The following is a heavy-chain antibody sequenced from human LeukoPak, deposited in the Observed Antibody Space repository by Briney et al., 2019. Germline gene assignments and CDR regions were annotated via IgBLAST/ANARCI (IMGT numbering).Heavy chain of an antibody. CDR1: GFTFSTFA. D-gene: IGHD3-10*01. V-gene: IGHV3-23*01. CDR2: ISGSGGST. CDR3: AKAREITMVRGVIGY. Sequence: GGSLRLSCAASGFTFSTFAMSWVRQAPGTGLEWVSAISGSGGSTFSADSVQGRFTISRDNSKNTLYLQMNSLRAEDTAVYYCAKAREITMVRGVIGYWGQGTLVTVSS. J-gene: IGHJ4*02.